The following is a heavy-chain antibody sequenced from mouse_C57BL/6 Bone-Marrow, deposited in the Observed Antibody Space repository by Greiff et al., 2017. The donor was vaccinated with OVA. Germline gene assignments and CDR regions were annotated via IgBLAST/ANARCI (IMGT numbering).Heavy chain of an antibody. CDR3: ARDPDYYGSSYDY. CDR2: IRYDGST. Sequence: EVQLQESGPGLVKPSQSLSLTCSVTGYSITSGYYWNWIRQFPGNKLEWMGYIRYDGSTNYNPSLKNRISITRDTSKNQFFLKFNSVTTEDTATDYGARDPDYYGSSYDYWGQGTTLTVSS. J-gene: IGHJ2*01. CDR1: GYSITSGYY. D-gene: IGHD1-1*01. V-gene: IGHV3-6*01.